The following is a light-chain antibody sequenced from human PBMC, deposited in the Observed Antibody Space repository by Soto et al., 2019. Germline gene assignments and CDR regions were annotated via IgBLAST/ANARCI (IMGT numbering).Light chain of an antibody. Sequence: SALTQPASVSGSPGQSITISCTGTSSDVGGYNYVSWYQQHPGKAPKLMIYDVSNRPSGVSNRFSGSKSGNTASLTISGLQAEDEDDYYGSSYTSSSLHVFGTGTKVTV. J-gene: IGLJ1*01. CDR3: SSYTSSSLHV. V-gene: IGLV2-14*03. CDR2: DVS. CDR1: SSDVGGYNY.